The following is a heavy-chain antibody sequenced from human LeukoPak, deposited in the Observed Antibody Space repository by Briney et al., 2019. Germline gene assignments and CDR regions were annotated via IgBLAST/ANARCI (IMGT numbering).Heavy chain of an antibody. Sequence: GRSLRLSCAASGFTFDDYAMYWVRQAPGKGLEWVSGISWNSGSIGYADSVKGRFTISRDNAKNSLYLQMNSLRAEDTALYYCAKEAVAGAIDYWGQGTLVTVS. CDR1: GFTFDDYA. D-gene: IGHD6-19*01. CDR3: AKEAVAGAIDY. V-gene: IGHV3-9*01. CDR2: ISWNSGSI. J-gene: IGHJ4*02.